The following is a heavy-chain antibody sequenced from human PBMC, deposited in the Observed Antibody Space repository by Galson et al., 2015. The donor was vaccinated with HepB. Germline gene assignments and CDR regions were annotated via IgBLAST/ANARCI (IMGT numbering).Heavy chain of an antibody. V-gene: IGHV3-11*01. CDR1: GFTFSDYY. D-gene: IGHD1-26*01. CDR2: ISSRDSTI. Sequence: SLRLSCAASGFTFSDYYMSWIRQGSGKGLEWLSDISSRDSTIYYAASVEGRFTISRDNAKSSLYLQMNSLRAEDTAVYYCARLQSGGSYYSLWGQGTLVTVSS. J-gene: IGHJ4*02. CDR3: ARLQSGGSYYSL.